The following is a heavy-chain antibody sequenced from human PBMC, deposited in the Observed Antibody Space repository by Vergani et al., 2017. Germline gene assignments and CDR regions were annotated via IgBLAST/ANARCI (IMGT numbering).Heavy chain of an antibody. J-gene: IGHJ5*02. V-gene: IGHV4-61*02. CDR3: ARGIAAAGNINWFDP. D-gene: IGHD6-13*01. Sequence: QVQLQESGPGLVKPSQTLSLTRTVSGGSISSGSYYWSWIRQPAGKGLEWIGRTYTTSSTNYNPSLKSRVTISVDTSKNQVSLKLSSVTAADTAVYYWARGIAAAGNINWFDPWGQGTLVTVSS. CDR2: TYTTSST. CDR1: GGSISSGSYY.